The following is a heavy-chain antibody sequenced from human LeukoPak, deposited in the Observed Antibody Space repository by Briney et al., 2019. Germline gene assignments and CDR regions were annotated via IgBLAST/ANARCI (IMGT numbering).Heavy chain of an antibody. V-gene: IGHV4-34*01. J-gene: IGHJ6*02. D-gene: IGHD6-6*01. Sequence: PSETLSLTCAVCGGSFSGYYWSWIRQPPGKGLEWIGEINHSGSTNYNPSLKSRVTISVDTSKNQFSLKLSSVTAADTAVYYCARAVWQLPRAYYGMDVWGQGTTVTVSS. CDR3: ARAVWQLPRAYYGMDV. CDR2: INHSGST. CDR1: GGSFSGYY.